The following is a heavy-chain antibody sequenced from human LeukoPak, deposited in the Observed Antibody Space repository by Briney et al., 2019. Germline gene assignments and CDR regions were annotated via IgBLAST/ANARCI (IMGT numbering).Heavy chain of an antibody. J-gene: IGHJ4*02. V-gene: IGHV3-23*01. CDR1: RFTFSTYA. CDR3: AKDPMDGTGAVDH. CDR2: ISGSGDST. D-gene: IGHD3-10*01. Sequence: GGSLRLSCAASRFTFSTYAMHWVRQAPGKGLDWVSSISGSGDSTYYADSVKGRFTISRDNSKNTSYLQMSSLRAEDTAVYYCAKDPMDGTGAVDHWGEGTLVTVSS.